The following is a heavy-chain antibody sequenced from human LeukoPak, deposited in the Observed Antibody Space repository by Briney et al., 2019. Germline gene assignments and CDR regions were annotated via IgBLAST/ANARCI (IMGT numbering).Heavy chain of an antibody. CDR2: IHYSGST. CDR3: ARARGAFDI. CDR1: GGSISGYY. V-gene: IGHV4-59*01. Sequence: SETLSLTCAVSGGSISGYYWSWIREPPGRGLEWIGYIHYSGSTNYNPYLKSRVTISVDTSKNQFSLKLSSVTAADTAVYYCARARGAFDIWGQGTMVTVSS. J-gene: IGHJ3*02.